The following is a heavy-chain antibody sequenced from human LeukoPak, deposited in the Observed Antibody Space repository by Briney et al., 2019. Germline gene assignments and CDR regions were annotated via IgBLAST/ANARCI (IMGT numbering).Heavy chain of an antibody. Sequence: SETLSLTCTVSGGSISSYYWSWIRQPPGKGLEWIGYIYYSGSTNYNPSLKSRVTISVDTSKNQFSLKLSSVTAADTAVHYCARRSQIPRLGWFDPWGQGTLVTVSS. CDR1: GGSISSYY. CDR2: IYYSGST. D-gene: IGHD2-21*01. V-gene: IGHV4-59*08. CDR3: ARRSQIPRLGWFDP. J-gene: IGHJ5*02.